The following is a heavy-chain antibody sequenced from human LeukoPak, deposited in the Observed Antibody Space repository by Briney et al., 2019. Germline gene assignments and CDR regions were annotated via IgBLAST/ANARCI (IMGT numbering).Heavy chain of an antibody. CDR3: GRDRMPSSYRGLDP. CDR2: IKQDGTQE. D-gene: IGHD3-10*01. V-gene: IGHV3-7*01. Sequence: GGSLRLSCAASGFIFSNYYMSWLRQAPGKGLEWVANIKQDGTQEYYVYSVKGRFTFSRDNAKNSLYLQMNSLRSEDATVYYWGRDRMPSSYRGLDPWGQGSLVIVSS. CDR1: GFIFSNYY. J-gene: IGHJ5*02.